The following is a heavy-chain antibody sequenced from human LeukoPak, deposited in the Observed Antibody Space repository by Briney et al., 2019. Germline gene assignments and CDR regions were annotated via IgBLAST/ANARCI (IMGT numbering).Heavy chain of an antibody. CDR3: ARGDDYYYGTSGYYY. J-gene: IGHJ4*02. CDR1: GFTFSNYW. CDR2: INTDESST. Sequence: GGSLRLSCAASGFTFSNYWMHWVRQAPGKGLVWVSRINTDESSTSYADSVKGRFTISRDNAKNTLYLQVNSLRAEDTAVYYCARGDDYYYGTSGYYYWGQGTLVTVSS. V-gene: IGHV3-74*01. D-gene: IGHD3-22*01.